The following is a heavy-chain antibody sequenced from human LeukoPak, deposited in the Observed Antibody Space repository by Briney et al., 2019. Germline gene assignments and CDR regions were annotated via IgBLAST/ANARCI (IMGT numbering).Heavy chain of an antibody. D-gene: IGHD3-16*01. J-gene: IGHJ3*02. V-gene: IGHV3-33*01. CDR3: ARHEGDTGPGAFDI. CDR2: IWYDGSNK. Sequence: PGGSLRLSCAASGFTFSSYGMHWVRQAPGKGLEWVAVIWYDGSNKYYADSVKGRFTISRDNSKNPLYLQMNSLRAEDTAVYYCARHEGDTGPGAFDIWGQGTMVTVSS. CDR1: GFTFSSYG.